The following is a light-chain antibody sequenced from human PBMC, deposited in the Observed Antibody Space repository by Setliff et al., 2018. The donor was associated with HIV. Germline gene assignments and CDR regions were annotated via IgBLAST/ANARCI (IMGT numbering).Light chain of an antibody. CDR3: SSYAGSKDV. CDR1: SSDVGGYNY. Sequence: QSVLAQPPSASGSPGQSVTISCTGTSSDVGGYNYVSWYQQHPGKAPKLMIYEVSKRPSGVPDRFSGSKSGNTAYLTVSGLQAEDEADYYCSSYAGSKDVFGGGTQLTVL. J-gene: IGLJ2*01. CDR2: EVS. V-gene: IGLV2-8*01.